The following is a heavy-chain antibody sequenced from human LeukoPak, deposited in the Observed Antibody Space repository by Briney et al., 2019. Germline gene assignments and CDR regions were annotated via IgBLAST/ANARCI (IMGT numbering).Heavy chain of an antibody. D-gene: IGHD2-8*01. J-gene: IGHJ6*02. V-gene: IGHV3-33*01. CDR2: IWYDGSNA. CDR3: ARDKIGVNYYYGMDV. Sequence: GRSLRLSCAASGFTFSTYGVHWVRQAPGKGLEWVAIIWYDGSNAYYADSVKGRFTISRDNSRSTLYLQMNSLRAEDTAVYYCARDKIGVNYYYGMDVWGQGTTVTVSS. CDR1: GFTFSTYG.